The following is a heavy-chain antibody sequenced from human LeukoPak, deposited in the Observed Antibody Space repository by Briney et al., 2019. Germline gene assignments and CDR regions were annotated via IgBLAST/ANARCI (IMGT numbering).Heavy chain of an antibody. V-gene: IGHV3-30-3*01. J-gene: IGHJ6*02. D-gene: IGHD3-3*01. CDR2: ISYDGSNK. CDR3: ARVRFLEWLLGPMDV. Sequence: GGSLRFSFAASGFTFSSYAMHWVRQAPGKGLEWVAVISYDGSNKYYADSVKGRFTISRDNSKNTLYLQMNSLRAEDTAVYYCARVRFLEWLLGPMDVWGQGTTVTVSS. CDR1: GFTFSSYA.